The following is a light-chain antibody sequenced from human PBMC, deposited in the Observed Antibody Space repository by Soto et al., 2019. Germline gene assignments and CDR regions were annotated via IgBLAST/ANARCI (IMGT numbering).Light chain of an antibody. CDR1: NSDVGAYIY. J-gene: IGLJ1*01. CDR3: VSFTTKSSYV. V-gene: IGLV2-14*03. Sequence: QSVLTQPASVSGSPGQSITISCTGTNSDVGAYIYVSWYQQHPGKAPKLMVYDINNRPSGVSNRFSGSKSANTASLTISGLQADDEADYYCVSFTTKSSYVFGTGDQGHRP. CDR2: DIN.